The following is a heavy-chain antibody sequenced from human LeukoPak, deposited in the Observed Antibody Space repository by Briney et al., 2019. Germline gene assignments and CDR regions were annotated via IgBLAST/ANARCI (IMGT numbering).Heavy chain of an antibody. CDR3: ARNYGRSRDYGMDV. D-gene: IGHD3-16*01. V-gene: IGHV3-74*01. Sequence: GGSLRLSCAASGFTFSNYWMQWARQAAGKWLVWLLRVNSDGHTTTYADSVKARSTIYRDNAKYTLYLKVNNLRAEDTAVYYCARNYGRSRDYGMDVWGQGTTVTVSS. CDR2: VNSDGHTT. CDR1: GFTFSNYW. J-gene: IGHJ6*02.